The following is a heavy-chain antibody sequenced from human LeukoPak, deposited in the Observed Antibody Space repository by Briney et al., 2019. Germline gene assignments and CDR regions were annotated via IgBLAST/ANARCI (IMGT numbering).Heavy chain of an antibody. CDR3: ASMVRGARDDY. V-gene: IGHV4-34*01. J-gene: IGHJ4*02. CDR1: GGSFSGYY. D-gene: IGHD3-10*01. CDR2: INHSGST. Sequence: SENLSLTCAVYGGSFSGYYWSWIRQPPGKGLEWIGEINHSGSTNYNPSLKSRVTISVDTSKNQFSLKLSSVTAADTAVYYCASMVRGARDDYWGQGTLVTVSS.